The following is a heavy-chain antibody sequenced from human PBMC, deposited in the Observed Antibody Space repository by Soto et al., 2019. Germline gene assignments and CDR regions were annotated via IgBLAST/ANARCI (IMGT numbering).Heavy chain of an antibody. J-gene: IGHJ4*02. Sequence: VGSLRLSCAASGFTFSDYYMSWIRQAPGKGLEWVSYISSSSSYANYADSAKGRFTISRDNAKNSLYLQMNSLRVEDTAVYYCARASREILNWGQGTLVTV. CDR2: ISSSSSYA. V-gene: IGHV3-11*06. D-gene: IGHD1-26*01. CDR1: GFTFSDYY. CDR3: ARASREILN.